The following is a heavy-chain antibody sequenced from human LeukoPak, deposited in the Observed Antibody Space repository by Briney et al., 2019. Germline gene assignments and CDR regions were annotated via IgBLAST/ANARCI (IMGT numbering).Heavy chain of an antibody. V-gene: IGHV3-23*01. J-gene: IGHJ4*02. CDR1: GFTFSSYT. CDR2: ITASDGNT. CDR3: AKDGGLWVSAHWGDS. Sequence: GGSLRLSCAASGFTFSSYTMSWVRQAPGKGLEWVSTITASDGNTYYADSVKGRFTVSRDNSKNTLFLQMNSLRAEDTAVYYCAKDGGLWVSAHWGDSWGRGTLVTVSS. D-gene: IGHD7-27*01.